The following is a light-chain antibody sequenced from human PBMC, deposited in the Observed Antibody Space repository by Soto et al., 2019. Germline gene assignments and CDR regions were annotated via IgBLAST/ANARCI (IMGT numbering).Light chain of an antibody. J-gene: IGKJ1*01. CDR3: QQYENWPWT. Sequence: QSPATLSLSPGERATLSCRASQSVSSYLAWYQQKPGQAPRLLIYAASTRATGVPARFSGSGSETEFTLTISSLQSEDVAAYYCQQYENWPWTFGQGTKVDI. CDR2: AAS. CDR1: QSVSSY. V-gene: IGKV3-15*01.